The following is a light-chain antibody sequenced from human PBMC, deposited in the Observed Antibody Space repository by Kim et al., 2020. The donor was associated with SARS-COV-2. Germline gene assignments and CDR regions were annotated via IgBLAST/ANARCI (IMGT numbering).Light chain of an antibody. CDR3: SSYTSRTTWV. V-gene: IGLV2-18*02. CDR2: EVT. Sequence: GQSVTIACTGTSSDIGSYNLVSWYQQPPGTAPKLVIYEVTYRPSVVPDRFSGSKSGNTASLTISGLQAEDEADYYCSSYTSRTTWVFGGGTQLTVL. J-gene: IGLJ3*02. CDR1: SSDIGSYNL.